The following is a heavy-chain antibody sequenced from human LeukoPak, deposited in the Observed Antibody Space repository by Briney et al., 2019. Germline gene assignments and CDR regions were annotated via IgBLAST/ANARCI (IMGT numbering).Heavy chain of an antibody. CDR3: ARAPVTSCRGAYCYPFDY. CDR1: GFPLSSYA. Sequence: PGGSLRLSCAASGFPLSSYAMSWVRQAPGKGLEWVSATSSSDAGTYHAASVRGRFTISRDNSKNTLYLQMNSLRVEDAAVYYCARAPVTSCRGAYCYPFDYWGQGTLVTVSS. V-gene: IGHV3-23*01. J-gene: IGHJ4*02. CDR2: TSSSDAGT. D-gene: IGHD2-21*01.